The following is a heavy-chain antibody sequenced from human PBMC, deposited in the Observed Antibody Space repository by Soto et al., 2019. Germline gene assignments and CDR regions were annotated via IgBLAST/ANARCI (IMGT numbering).Heavy chain of an antibody. D-gene: IGHD3-16*01. CDR1: GGSISSYY. J-gene: IGHJ6*02. Sequence: SETLSLTCTVSGGSISSYYWSWIRQPPGKGLEWIGYIYYSGSTNYNPSLKSRVTISVDTSKNQLSLKLSSVTAADTAVYYCARGGDYGMDVWGQGTTVTVSS. V-gene: IGHV4-59*01. CDR2: IYYSGST. CDR3: ARGGDYGMDV.